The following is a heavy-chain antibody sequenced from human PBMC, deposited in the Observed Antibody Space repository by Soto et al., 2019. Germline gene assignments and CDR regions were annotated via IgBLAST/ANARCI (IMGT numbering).Heavy chain of an antibody. CDR2: IWYDGSNK. CDR1: GFTFSSYG. D-gene: IGHD7-27*01. Sequence: HPGGSLRLSCAASGFTFSSYGMHWVRQAPGKGLEWVAVIWYDGSNKYYADSVKGRFTISRDNSKNTLYLQMNSLRAEDTAVYYCARPHWGVGLTPYFDYWGQGTLVTVSS. V-gene: IGHV3-33*01. CDR3: ARPHWGVGLTPYFDY. J-gene: IGHJ4*02.